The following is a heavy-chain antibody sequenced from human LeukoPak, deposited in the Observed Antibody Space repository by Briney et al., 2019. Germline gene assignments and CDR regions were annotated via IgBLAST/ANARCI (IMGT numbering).Heavy chain of an antibody. D-gene: IGHD2-2*02. CDR1: GGTFSSYA. CDR3: ARVLVVPAAIGSYYYYMDV. V-gene: IGHV1-69*13. CDR2: IIPIFGTA. J-gene: IGHJ6*03. Sequence: SVKVSCKASGGTFSSYAISWVRQAPGQGLEWMGGIIPIFGTANYAKKSQDRVTITAVESTSTAYMELSSLRSEDTAVYYCARVLVVPAAIGSYYYYMDVWGKGSTVTVSS.